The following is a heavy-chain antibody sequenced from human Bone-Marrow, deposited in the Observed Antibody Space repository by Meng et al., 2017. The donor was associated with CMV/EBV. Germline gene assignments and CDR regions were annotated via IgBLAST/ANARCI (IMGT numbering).Heavy chain of an antibody. CDR1: GYTFTSYG. Sequence: QVQLVQTGAEMKKPVASVTVSCKTSGYTFTSYGISWVRQAPGQGLEWMGWISAYNGNANYAQKVQGRVTMTTDTSTSTAYMELRSLRSDETAVYYCARAGPTGAAYYFDYWGQGTLVTVSS. J-gene: IGHJ4*02. D-gene: IGHD7-27*01. V-gene: IGHV1-18*01. CDR3: ARAGPTGAAYYFDY. CDR2: ISAYNGNA.